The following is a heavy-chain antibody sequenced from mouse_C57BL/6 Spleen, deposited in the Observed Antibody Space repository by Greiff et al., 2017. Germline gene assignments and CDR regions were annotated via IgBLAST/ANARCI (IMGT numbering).Heavy chain of an antibody. CDR3: ARLTAQATAFDD. CDR2: ISSGGSYT. V-gene: IGHV5-6*01. CDR1: GFTFSSYG. D-gene: IGHD3-2*02. Sequence: EVKLMESGGDLVKPGGSLKLSCAASGFTFSSYGMSWVRQTPDKRLEWVATISSGGSYTYYPDSVKGRFTISRDNAKNTLYLQMSSLKSEDTAMYYCARLTAQATAFDDWGQGTTLTVSS. J-gene: IGHJ2*01.